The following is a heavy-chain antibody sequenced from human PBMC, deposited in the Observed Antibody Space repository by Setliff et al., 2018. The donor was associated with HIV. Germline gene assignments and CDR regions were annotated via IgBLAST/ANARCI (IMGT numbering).Heavy chain of an antibody. Sequence: GGSLRLSCAASGFSLSDYWMHWVRHAPGKGLMWVSRINSDGSDTGYADSVKGRFTISRDNAKNSLYLQMSSLRVEDTAFYYCVKAGPRYNWNYPYLDPWGQGTLVTVSS. J-gene: IGHJ5*02. D-gene: IGHD1-7*01. CDR1: GFSLSDYW. V-gene: IGHV3-74*01. CDR3: VKAGPRYNWNYPYLDP. CDR2: INSDGSDT.